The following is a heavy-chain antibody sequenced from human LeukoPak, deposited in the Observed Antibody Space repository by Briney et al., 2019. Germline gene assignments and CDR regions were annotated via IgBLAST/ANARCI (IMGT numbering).Heavy chain of an antibody. CDR3: ARAIKSSHL. V-gene: IGHV3-30-3*01. CDR2: ISYDGSKT. Sequence: GKSLSLSCAASGFTFSDYAMHWVRQAPGRGLEWVAVISYDGSKTYYADSVKGRFTISRDNSKNTLYLQMNSLGAEDTAVYYCARAIKSSHLRGQGTLVTVSS. D-gene: IGHD6-13*01. J-gene: IGHJ4*02. CDR1: GFTFSDYA.